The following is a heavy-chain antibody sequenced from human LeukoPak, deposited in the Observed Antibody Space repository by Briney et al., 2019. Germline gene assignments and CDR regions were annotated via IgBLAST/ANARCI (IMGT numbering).Heavy chain of an antibody. CDR1: GGSFSGYY. CDR3: ARGGSITIFGVVPPRSWFDP. V-gene: IGHV4-34*01. CDR2: INHSGST. J-gene: IGHJ5*02. Sequence: SETLSLTCAVYGGSFSGYYWGWIRQPPGKGLEWIGEINHSGSTNYNPSLKSRVTISVDTSKNQFSLKLSSVTAADTAVYYCARGGSITIFGVVPPRSWFDPWGQGTLVTVSS. D-gene: IGHD3-3*01.